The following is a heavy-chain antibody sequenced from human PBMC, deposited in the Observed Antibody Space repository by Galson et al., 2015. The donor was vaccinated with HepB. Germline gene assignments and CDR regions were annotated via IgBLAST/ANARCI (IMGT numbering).Heavy chain of an antibody. J-gene: IGHJ4*02. CDR1: GFTFSSYA. V-gene: IGHV3-48*01. CDR3: ARARWEVERGNYFDY. CDR2: IGSSGNTI. D-gene: IGHD1-26*01. Sequence: SLRLSCAATGFTFSSYAINWVRQAPGKGLEWISYIGSSGNTIYYADSVKGRFTISRDSAKNSLYLQLNSLRVEDTAMYFCARARWEVERGNYFDYWGQGTLVTVSS.